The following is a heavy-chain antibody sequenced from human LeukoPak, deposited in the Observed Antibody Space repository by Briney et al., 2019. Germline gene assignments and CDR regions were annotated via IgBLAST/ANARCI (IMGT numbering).Heavy chain of an antibody. D-gene: IGHD2-8*02. V-gene: IGHV3-23*01. Sequence: PGGSLRLSCAASGFTLSTYAMSWVRQTPGKGLEWVAATSSSDAGTYHADSVRGRFTISRDNSKSTLSLQMNSLRAEDTAIYYCATYRQVLLPFESWGQGTLVTVSS. CDR2: TSSSDAGT. J-gene: IGHJ4*02. CDR1: GFTLSTYA. CDR3: ATYRQVLLPFES.